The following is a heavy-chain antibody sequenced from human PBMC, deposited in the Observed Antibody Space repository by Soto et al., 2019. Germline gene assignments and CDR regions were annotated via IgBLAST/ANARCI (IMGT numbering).Heavy chain of an antibody. CDR1: GYSFTRHY. J-gene: IGHJ3*02. V-gene: IGHV1-46*01. CDR3: ARGTSSLRGDAFDI. CDR2: IFPGGVNI. D-gene: IGHD3-16*02. Sequence: ASVKVSCKAIGYSFTRHYMHWVRQAPGQGLEWMGTIFPGGVNIAYAQKFEGRVTMTKDTTTSTVYMDLNSLTSADTAMYYCARGTSSLRGDAFDIWGQGTMVTVSS.